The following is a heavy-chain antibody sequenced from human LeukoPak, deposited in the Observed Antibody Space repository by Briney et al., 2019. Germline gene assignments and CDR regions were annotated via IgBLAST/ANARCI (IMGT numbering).Heavy chain of an antibody. CDR3: TTVLGSTAYDACDY. Sequence: PAGSLRLSCAASGVTVSSNYRSWVRQAPGKGLMWVSHINHDGSTTFYADSVKGRFTISRDNAKNTLYLQMNSLGAEDTAVYYCTTVLGSTAYDACDYWGQGTIVTVSS. D-gene: IGHD3-3*01. CDR1: GVTVSSNY. CDR2: INHDGSTT. V-gene: IGHV3-74*01. J-gene: IGHJ4*02.